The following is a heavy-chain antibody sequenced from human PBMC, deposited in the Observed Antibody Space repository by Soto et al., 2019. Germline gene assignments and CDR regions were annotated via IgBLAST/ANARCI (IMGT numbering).Heavy chain of an antibody. V-gene: IGHV3-48*02. CDR3: GGFCSGYYYPDVFDF. Sequence: GGSLRLSWAASGFTFSSYSMNWVRQVPGKELEWVSYISSSSSTIYYADSVKGRFTISRDNPKNSLYLQMKSLRDEDAAFYYCGGFCSGYYYPDVFDFWGQGTMVTVSS. D-gene: IGHD3-22*01. CDR2: ISSSSSTI. J-gene: IGHJ3*01. CDR1: GFTFSSYS.